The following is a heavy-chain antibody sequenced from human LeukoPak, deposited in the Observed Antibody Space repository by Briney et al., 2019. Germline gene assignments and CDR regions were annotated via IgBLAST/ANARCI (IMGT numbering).Heavy chain of an antibody. CDR2: IIPIFGTA. D-gene: IGHD4-17*01. Sequence: GASVKVSCKASGYTFTSYGISWVRQAPGQGLEWMGGIIPIFGTANYAQKFQGRVTITADESTSTAYMELSSLRSEDTAVYYCATHYGDYPLWGQGTLVTVSS. CDR3: ATHYGDYPL. V-gene: IGHV1-69*13. CDR1: GYTFTSYG. J-gene: IGHJ4*02.